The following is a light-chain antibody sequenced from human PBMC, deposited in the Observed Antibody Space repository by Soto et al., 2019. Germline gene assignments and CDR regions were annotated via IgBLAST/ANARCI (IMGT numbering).Light chain of an antibody. V-gene: IGLV1-40*01. Sequence: QSVLTQPPSVSGAPGQTVTVSCTGRSSNIGAGYDVHWYQQLPGTAPKLLLYGNSNRPSGVPDRFSGSKSGTSASLAITGLQAEDEADYYCQSYDSSLSGVVFGGGTQLTVL. CDR2: GNS. CDR3: QSYDSSLSGVV. J-gene: IGLJ2*01. CDR1: SSNIGAGYD.